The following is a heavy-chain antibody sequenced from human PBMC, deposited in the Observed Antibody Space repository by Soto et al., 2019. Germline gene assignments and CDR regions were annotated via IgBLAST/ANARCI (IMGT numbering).Heavy chain of an antibody. V-gene: IGHV4-31*03. CDR2: IYYSGST. CDR3: ARERDSYGLTAFDI. D-gene: IGHD5-18*01. J-gene: IGHJ3*02. CDR1: GGSISSGGYY. Sequence: PSETLSLTCTVSGGSISSGGYYWSWIRQHPGKGLEWIGYIYYSGSTYYNPSLKSRVTISVDTSKNQFSLKLSSVTAADTAVYYCARERDSYGLTAFDIWGQGTMVTVSS.